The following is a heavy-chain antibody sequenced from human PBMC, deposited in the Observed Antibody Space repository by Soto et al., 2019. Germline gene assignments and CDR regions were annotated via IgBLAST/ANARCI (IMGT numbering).Heavy chain of an antibody. CDR1: GGSISSGGYS. J-gene: IGHJ6*02. CDR3: ARRRGFPYYYGMDV. D-gene: IGHD5-12*01. V-gene: IGHV4-30-2*01. Sequence: QLQLQESGSGLVKPSQTLSLTCAVSGGSISSGGYSWSWIRQPPGKGLEWIGYIYHSGSTYYNPSLKSRVPISVARSKNQFSLKLSSVTAADTAVYYCARRRGFPYYYGMDVWGQGTTVTVSS. CDR2: IYHSGST.